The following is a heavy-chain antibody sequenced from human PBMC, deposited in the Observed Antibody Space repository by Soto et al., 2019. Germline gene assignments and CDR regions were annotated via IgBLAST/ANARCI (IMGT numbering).Heavy chain of an antibody. CDR1: GGTFSSYA. CDR2: IIPIFGTA. Sequence: SVKVSCKASGGTFSSYAISWVRQAPGQGLEWMGGIIPIFGTANYAQKFQGRVTITADESTSTAYMELSSLRSEDTAVYYCASVGRFLEWLLYDYWGQGTLVTVS. J-gene: IGHJ4*02. CDR3: ASVGRFLEWLLYDY. D-gene: IGHD3-3*01. V-gene: IGHV1-69*13.